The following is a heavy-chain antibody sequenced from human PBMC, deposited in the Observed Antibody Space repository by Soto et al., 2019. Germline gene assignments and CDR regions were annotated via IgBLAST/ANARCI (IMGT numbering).Heavy chain of an antibody. D-gene: IGHD2-15*01. V-gene: IGHV3-23*01. CDR3: ARKAGGCLFDY. J-gene: IGHJ4*02. CDR1: GFTFSSYA. CDR2: ISSSGDGT. Sequence: GGSLRLSCAASGFTFSSYAMTWVRQAPGKGLEWVSIISSSGDGTYYADSVKGRFTISRDNSKNTLHLQMNSLRAEDTAVYYCARKAGGCLFDYWGQGTLVTVSS.